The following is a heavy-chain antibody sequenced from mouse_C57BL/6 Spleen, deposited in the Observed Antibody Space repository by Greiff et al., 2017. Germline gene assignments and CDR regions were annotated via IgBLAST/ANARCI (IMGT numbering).Heavy chain of an antibody. CDR2: IHPNSGST. J-gene: IGHJ4*01. D-gene: IGHD1-1*01. Sequence: QVQLQQPGAELVKPGASVKLSCKASGYTFTSYWMHWVKQRPGQGLEWIGMIHPNSGSTNYNEKFKSKATLTVDKSSSTAYMQLSSLTSEDSAVYYCARDYGSSYYAMDYWGQGTSVTFSS. CDR1: GYTFTSYW. CDR3: ARDYGSSYYAMDY. V-gene: IGHV1-64*01.